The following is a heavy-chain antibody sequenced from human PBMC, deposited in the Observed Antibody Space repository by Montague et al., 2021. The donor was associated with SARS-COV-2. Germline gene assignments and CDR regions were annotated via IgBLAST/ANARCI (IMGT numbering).Heavy chain of an antibody. CDR2: SNDRGSS. CDR3: SRGEVTVFSILIEFSAAGAIAV. J-gene: IGHJ3*01. V-gene: IGHV4-34*01. CDR1: GGSFTDFY. Sequence: SETLSLSCAVYGGSFTDFYWTWIRQPPGKGREWSGESNDRGSSNYYPSLQNRGTRSAVKSKNQISLKLTSVTTADAATYYCSRGEVTVFSILIEFSAAGAIAVWGQGTTVTVSS. D-gene: IGHD5-18*01.